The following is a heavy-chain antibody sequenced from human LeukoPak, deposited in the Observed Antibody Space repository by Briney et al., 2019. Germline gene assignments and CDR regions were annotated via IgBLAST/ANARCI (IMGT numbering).Heavy chain of an antibody. D-gene: IGHD3-16*01. CDR1: GFTFRNYW. CDR3: ARAGGQREGHY. CDR2: IKQDGREK. V-gene: IGHV3-7*01. Sequence: GGSLRLSCAASGFTFRNYWMSWVRQAPGKGLEWVANIKQDGREKYYVDSVKGRFTISRDTAKNSLYLQMNSLRDEDTAVYYCARAGGQREGHYWGQGTLVTVSS. J-gene: IGHJ4*02.